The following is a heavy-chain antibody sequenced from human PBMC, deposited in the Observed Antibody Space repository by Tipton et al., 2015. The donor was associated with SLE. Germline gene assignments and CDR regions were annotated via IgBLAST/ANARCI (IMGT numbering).Heavy chain of an antibody. J-gene: IGHJ3*02. CDR2: MNPNSGAA. Sequence: QSGPEVKKPGASVKVSCKASGYTFTDFFIHWVRQAPGQGLEWMGRMNPNSGAATYAQKFQGRVTMTRDASIGTAYMELSRLTSDDTAVYYCARRVLVVAASLYDIWGQGTTVTVSS. D-gene: IGHD2-15*01. CDR3: ARRVLVVAASLYDI. V-gene: IGHV1-2*06. CDR1: GYTFTDFF.